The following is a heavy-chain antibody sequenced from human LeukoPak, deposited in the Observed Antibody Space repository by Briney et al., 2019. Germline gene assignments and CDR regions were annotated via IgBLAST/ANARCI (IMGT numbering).Heavy chain of an antibody. CDR2: ITPIFGTA. V-gene: IGHV1-69*13. CDR3: ARSTGGEVDY. J-gene: IGHJ4*02. Sequence: GASVKVSCKASGGTFSRFTISWVRQAPGQGFEWMGGITPIFGTANFAQKFQGRVSITADESTSTAYMELSSLRSEDTAVYYCARSTGGEVDYWGQGTLVTVSS. D-gene: IGHD2-8*02. CDR1: GGTFSRFT.